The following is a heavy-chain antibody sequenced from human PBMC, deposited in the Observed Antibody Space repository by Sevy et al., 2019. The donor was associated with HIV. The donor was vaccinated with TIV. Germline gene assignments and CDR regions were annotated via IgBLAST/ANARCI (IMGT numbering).Heavy chain of an antibody. D-gene: IGHD1-1*01. Sequence: GGSLRLSCAASGFTFSNYAMHWVRQTPGKGLEWLAAISYDVINKYYADSVKGRFTISRDNSKNTLYLQMNSLTTEVTDVYYCARLPPTRAFDIWGQGTLVTVSS. CDR2: ISYDVINK. V-gene: IGHV3-30*04. J-gene: IGHJ3*02. CDR3: ARLPPTRAFDI. CDR1: GFTFSNYA.